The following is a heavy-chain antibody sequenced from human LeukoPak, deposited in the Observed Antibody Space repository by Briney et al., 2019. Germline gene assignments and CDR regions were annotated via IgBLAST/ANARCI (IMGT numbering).Heavy chain of an antibody. Sequence: ASVKVSCKASGGTFSSYAISWVRQAPGQGLEWMGGIIPIFGTADYAQKFQGRVTITTDESTSTAYMELSSLRSEDTAVYYCARGIAARPNCYYYMDVWGKGTTVTVSS. D-gene: IGHD6-6*01. CDR2: IIPIFGTA. CDR3: ARGIAARPNCYYYMDV. V-gene: IGHV1-69*05. CDR1: GGTFSSYA. J-gene: IGHJ6*03.